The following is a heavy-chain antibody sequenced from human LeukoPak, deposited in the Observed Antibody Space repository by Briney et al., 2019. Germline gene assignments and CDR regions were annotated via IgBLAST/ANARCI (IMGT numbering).Heavy chain of an antibody. CDR2: IYSGGRT. CDR3: ARDWKTNSFDY. CDR1: GFTVSSNY. D-gene: IGHD1-1*01. V-gene: IGHV3-66*01. J-gene: IGHJ4*02. Sequence: PGGSLRLSCAASGFTVSSNYMSWVRQAPGKGLEWVSVIYSGGRTEYADSVKGRFTISRDISKNTLYLQMDSLRAEDTAIYYCARDWKTNSFDYWGQGTLVTVSS.